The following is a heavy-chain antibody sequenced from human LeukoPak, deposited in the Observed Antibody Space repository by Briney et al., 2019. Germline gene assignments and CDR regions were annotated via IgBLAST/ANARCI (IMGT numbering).Heavy chain of an antibody. D-gene: IGHD3-10*01. CDR3: ALRPPMVRGAIDI. CDR1: GYTCTSYG. J-gene: IGHJ3*02. V-gene: IGHV1-18*01. CDR2: ISAYNGNT. Sequence: GASVKVSCKASGYTCTSYGISWVRQAPGQGLDWMGWISAYNGNTNYAQKLQGRVTMTTDTSTSTAYMELRSLRSDDTAVYYCALRPPMVRGAIDIWGYVTMVTVSS.